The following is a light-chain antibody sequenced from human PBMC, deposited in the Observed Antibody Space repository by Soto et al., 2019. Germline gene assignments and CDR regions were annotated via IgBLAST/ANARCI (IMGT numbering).Light chain of an antibody. CDR1: QSVSSY. V-gene: IGKV3-11*01. CDR3: QKRSNWPPLT. Sequence: EIVLTQSPATLSLSPGERATLSCRASQSVSSYLAWYQQKPGQAPRLLIYDASNRATGIPARFSGSGSGTDFTLTISSLEPEDFAVYYCQKRSNWPPLTFGGRTKVDIK. CDR2: DAS. J-gene: IGKJ4*01.